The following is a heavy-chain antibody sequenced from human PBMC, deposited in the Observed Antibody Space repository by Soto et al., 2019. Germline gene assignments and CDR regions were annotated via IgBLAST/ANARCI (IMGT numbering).Heavy chain of an antibody. V-gene: IGHV4-59*01. J-gene: IGHJ4*02. CDR3: ARRYGGNFDY. D-gene: IGHD2-15*01. CDR1: GGSISSYY. CDR2: IYYSGST. Sequence: QVQLQESGPGLVKPSETLSLTCTVSGGSISSYYWSWIRQPPGKGLEWIGYIYYSGSTNYNPSLKSRVPLSVDTSQNPFSLEVSSVTAADTGVYYWARRYGGNFDYWGQGTLVTVSS.